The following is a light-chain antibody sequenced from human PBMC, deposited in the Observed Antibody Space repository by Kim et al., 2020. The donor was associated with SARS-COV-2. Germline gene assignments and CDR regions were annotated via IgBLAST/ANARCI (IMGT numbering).Light chain of an antibody. J-gene: IGKJ1*01. Sequence: LSASVGDRVTITCRASQSISSWLAWYQQKPGKAPKLLIYDASSLESGVPSRFSGSGSGTEFTLTISSLQPDDFATYYCQQYNRRTFGQGTKVDIK. V-gene: IGKV1-5*01. CDR3: QQYNRRT. CDR1: QSISSW. CDR2: DAS.